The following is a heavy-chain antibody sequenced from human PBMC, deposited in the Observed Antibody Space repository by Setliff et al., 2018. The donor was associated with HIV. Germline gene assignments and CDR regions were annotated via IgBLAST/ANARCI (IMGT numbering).Heavy chain of an antibody. CDR3: AKRLTGPFDN. CDR2: FYTSGST. V-gene: IGHV4-61*02. Sequence: SETLSLTCTVSGGSITSGSYYWSWIRQPAGKGLEWIGRFYTSGSTNYNPSLKSRVTMSVDTSKNQFSLNLSSVTAADTAVYYCAKRLTGPFDNWGQGTLVTVSS. D-gene: IGHD1-1*01. CDR1: GGSITSGSYY. J-gene: IGHJ4*02.